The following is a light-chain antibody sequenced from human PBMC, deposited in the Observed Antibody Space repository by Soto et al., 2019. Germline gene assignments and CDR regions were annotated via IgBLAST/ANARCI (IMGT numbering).Light chain of an antibody. CDR1: SSDVGSYNY. J-gene: IGLJ3*02. CDR3: SSYTSISTRV. CDR2: EVS. Sequence: QSALTQPASVSGSPGQSITISCTGTSSDVGSYNYVSWYQQQPGKAPKLMIYEVSNRPSGVSNRFSGSKSGNTASLTISGLPAEDEANYYCSSYTSISTRVFGGGTQLPVL. V-gene: IGLV2-14*01.